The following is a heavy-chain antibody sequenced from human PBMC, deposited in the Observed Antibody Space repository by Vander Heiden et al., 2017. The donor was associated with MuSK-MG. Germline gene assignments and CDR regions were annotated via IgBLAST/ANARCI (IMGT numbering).Heavy chain of an antibody. V-gene: IGHV1-3*01. D-gene: IGHD3-10*01. J-gene: IGHJ4*02. CDR3: ARNIVGSYTDY. CDR1: GYSFNRNA. Sequence: QVQLVQSGAEVKTPGASVKLSCKASGYSFNRNAMHWVRQAPGQGLEWMAWINGGNGDTEFSQKFQSRVTISMDTSASTAYMELSSLRSEDTAVYYCARNIVGSYTDYWGQGTLVTVSS. CDR2: INGGNGDT.